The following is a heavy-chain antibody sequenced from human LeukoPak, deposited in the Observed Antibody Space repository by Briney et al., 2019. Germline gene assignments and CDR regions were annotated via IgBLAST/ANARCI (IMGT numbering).Heavy chain of an antibody. V-gene: IGHV1-18*01. CDR2: ISAYNGNT. Sequence: ASVKVSCKASGYTFTSYGISWVRQATGQGLEWMGWISAYNGNTNYAQKLQGRVTMTTDTSTSTAYMELRSLRSDDTAMYYCARLQQQQLVLYAFDIWGQGTMVTVSS. J-gene: IGHJ3*02. CDR1: GYTFTSYG. CDR3: ARLQQQQLVLYAFDI. D-gene: IGHD6-13*01.